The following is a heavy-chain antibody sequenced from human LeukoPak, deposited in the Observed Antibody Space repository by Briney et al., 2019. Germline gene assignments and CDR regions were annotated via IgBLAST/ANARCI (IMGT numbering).Heavy chain of an antibody. CDR1: GYTFTSYG. D-gene: IGHD3-22*01. CDR2: INAYNGNT. V-gene: IGHV1-18*01. J-gene: IGHJ3*02. CDR3: ARASYYYDSSGYYPPLDAFDI. Sequence: ASVNVSCTSAGYTFTSYGISWGRQAPGQGPEWMGWINAYNGNTNYAQKLQVRVTMTTDTFTSTAYKELRSLRSDDTAVYYCARASYYYDSSGYYPPLDAFDIWGQGTMVTVSS.